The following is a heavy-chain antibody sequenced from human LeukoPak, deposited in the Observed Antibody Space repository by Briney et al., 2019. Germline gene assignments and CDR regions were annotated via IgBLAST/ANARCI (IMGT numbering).Heavy chain of an antibody. CDR3: TRHGIAVAGTVDY. Sequence: GGSLKLSCAASGFTFSGSAMHWVRQASGKGLEWVGRIRSKANSYATAYAASVKGRFTISRDDSKNTAYLQMNSLKTEDTAVYCCTRHGIAVAGTVDYWGQGTLVTVSS. V-gene: IGHV3-73*01. D-gene: IGHD6-19*01. CDR1: GFTFSGSA. CDR2: IRSKANSYAT. J-gene: IGHJ4*02.